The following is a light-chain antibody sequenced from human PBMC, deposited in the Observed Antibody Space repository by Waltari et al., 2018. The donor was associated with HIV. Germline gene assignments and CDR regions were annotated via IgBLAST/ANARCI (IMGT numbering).Light chain of an antibody. CDR3: CSYAGSSTLI. V-gene: IGLV2-23*02. Sequence: QSALTQPASVSGSPGQSITISCTGTSSDVGSYNLVPWYQQNPDKAPKLMIYEVSKRPSGVSNRFSGSKSGNTASLTISGVQAEDEAAYYCCSYAGSSTLIFGGGTKLTVL. J-gene: IGLJ2*01. CDR2: EVS. CDR1: SSDVGSYNL.